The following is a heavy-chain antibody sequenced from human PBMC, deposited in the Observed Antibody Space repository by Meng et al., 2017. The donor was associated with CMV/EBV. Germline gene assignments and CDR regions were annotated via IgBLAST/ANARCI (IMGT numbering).Heavy chain of an antibody. CDR3: ARDDGFLDY. J-gene: IGHJ4*02. Sequence: LLVQAGAEVKTPAAPVKSSANASEYTFTGHYMHCVRQQPGQGLVGMGWINPNSGGSNNEQKFQWRITMTRDTAISTAYIELCRLRSDDTAVYYCARDDGFLDYWGQGTLVTVSS. CDR1: EYTFTGHY. D-gene: IGHD4-17*01. CDR2: INPNSGGS. V-gene: IGHV1-2*02.